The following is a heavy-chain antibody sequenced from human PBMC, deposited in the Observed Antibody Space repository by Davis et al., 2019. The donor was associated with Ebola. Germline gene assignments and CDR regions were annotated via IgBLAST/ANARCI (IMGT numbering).Heavy chain of an antibody. CDR3: ARVGIQLWSWSYFDY. V-gene: IGHV1-2*06. J-gene: IGHJ4*02. D-gene: IGHD5-18*01. CDR1: GYTFTGYY. CDR2: INPNSGGT. Sequence: ASVKVSCKASGYTFTGYYMHWVRQAPGQGLEWMGRINPNSGGTNYAQKFQGRVTITRDTSASTAYMELSSLRSEDTAVYYCARVGIQLWSWSYFDYWGQGTLVTVSS.